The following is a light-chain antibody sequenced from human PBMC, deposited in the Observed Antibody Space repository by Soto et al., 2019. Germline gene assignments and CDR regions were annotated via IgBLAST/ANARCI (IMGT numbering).Light chain of an antibody. CDR2: EVN. Sequence: QSALTQPASLSGSPGQSITISCTGTSSDIGAYDYVSWFQQHPGKAPKLMISEVNNRPSGVSNRFSGSKSGNTASLAISGLRSEDETDYYCAAWDDILNGWVFGGGTKLTVL. V-gene: IGLV2-14*01. J-gene: IGLJ3*02. CDR1: SSDIGAYDY. CDR3: AAWDDILNGWV.